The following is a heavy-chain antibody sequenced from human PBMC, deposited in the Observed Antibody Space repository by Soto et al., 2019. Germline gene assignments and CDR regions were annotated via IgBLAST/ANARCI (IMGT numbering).Heavy chain of an antibody. D-gene: IGHD3-22*01. CDR2: MYYSGST. J-gene: IGHJ5*02. V-gene: IGHV4-39*01. CDR1: GGSIRSSIYY. Sequence: QLQLQESGPGLVKPSETLSLTCTVSGGSIRSSIYYCGWIRQHPGKVLEWIGSMYYSGSTYYNPSLKSRVTISVDTSKNQFSLKLSSVTAADTAVYYCARHTYDSSGYPTNWFDPWGQGTLVTVSS. CDR3: ARHTYDSSGYPTNWFDP.